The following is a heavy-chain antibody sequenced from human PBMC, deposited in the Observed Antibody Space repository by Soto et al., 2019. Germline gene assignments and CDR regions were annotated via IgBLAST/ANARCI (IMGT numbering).Heavy chain of an antibody. D-gene: IGHD3-10*01. CDR2: IKSDGSNI. Sequence: EVQLVESGGGLVQPGGSLRLSCAASGFTFSSYWMRWVRQAPGKGLVWVSRIKSDGSNINYADSVKGRFTISRDNAKNTLYLQMNSLRAEDTAIYYCARGGFSGSGSFIQGDYWGQGTLVTVSS. CDR3: ARGGFSGSGSFIQGDY. V-gene: IGHV3-74*01. CDR1: GFTFSSYW. J-gene: IGHJ4*02.